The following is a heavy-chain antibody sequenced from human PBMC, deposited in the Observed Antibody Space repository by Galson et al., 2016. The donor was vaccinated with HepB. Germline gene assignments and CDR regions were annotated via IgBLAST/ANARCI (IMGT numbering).Heavy chain of an antibody. J-gene: IGHJ4*02. CDR3: ATLPTSGLPLDY. V-gene: IGHV5-51*01. Sequence: QSGAEVKKPGESLKISCKGYGNGFSSYWIAWVRQMPGKGLEWMGIIYPGDSDTRYSPSFQGQVTMSVDKSITTAYLQWSSLQASDTAMYYCATLPTSGLPLDYWGQGTLVSVSS. CDR1: GNGFSSYW. CDR2: IYPGDSDT. D-gene: IGHD2-2*01.